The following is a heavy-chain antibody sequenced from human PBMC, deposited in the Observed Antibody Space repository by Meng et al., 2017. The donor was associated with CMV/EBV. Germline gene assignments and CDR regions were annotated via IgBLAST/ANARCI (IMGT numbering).Heavy chain of an antibody. CDR1: GFTFDDYA. J-gene: IGHJ4*02. Sequence: SLKISCAASGFTFDDYAMHWVRQAPGKGLEWVSGISWNSGSIGYADSVKGRFTISRDNAKNSLYLQMNSLRAEDMALYYCAKDNYGGNSGEFDYWGQGTLVTVS. V-gene: IGHV3-9*03. D-gene: IGHD4-23*01. CDR2: ISWNSGSI. CDR3: AKDNYGGNSGEFDY.